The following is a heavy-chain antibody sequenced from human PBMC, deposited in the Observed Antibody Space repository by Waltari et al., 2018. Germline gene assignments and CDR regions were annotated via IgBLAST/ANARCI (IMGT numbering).Heavy chain of an antibody. Sequence: EVQLVESGGGLVQPGGSLRRACGASGFSFNDYYMDWVRQAPGKGLEWIGRTRNKANSYLTEYAASVKGRFTISRDESKTSLYLQMNNLKTEDTAVYYCARGPYNNLPFLEFWGQGTPVTVSS. V-gene: IGHV3-72*01. D-gene: IGHD4-4*01. J-gene: IGHJ4*02. CDR3: ARGPYNNLPFLEF. CDR2: TRNKANSYLT. CDR1: GFSFNDYY.